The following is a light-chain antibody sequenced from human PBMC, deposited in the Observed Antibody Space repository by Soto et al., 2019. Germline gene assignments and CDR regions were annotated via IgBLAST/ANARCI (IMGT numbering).Light chain of an antibody. CDR1: QSVSIN. Sequence: EIVMTQSPAILSVSPGERVTLSCRASQSVSINLAWYQQRPGQAPRLLIYGTSTRATGVPVSFSGSGSGTEFTLTINSLQSEDFAVYYCQQYNDWPRRTFGHWTKV. J-gene: IGKJ1*01. V-gene: IGKV3-15*01. CDR3: QQYNDWPRRT. CDR2: GTS.